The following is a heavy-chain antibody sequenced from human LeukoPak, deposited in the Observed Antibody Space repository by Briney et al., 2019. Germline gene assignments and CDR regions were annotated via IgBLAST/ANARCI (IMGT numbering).Heavy chain of an antibody. J-gene: IGHJ3*02. CDR1: GFSFTNAW. CDR3: AKLVDSMIGDAFDI. Sequence: GESLRLSCVASGFSFTNAWMSWVRQAPGKGLEWVGHMKSSADGGTTDYAAPVKGRFIISRDDSKDTLYLQVNSLRAEDTAVYYCAKLVDSMIGDAFDIWGQGTMVTVCS. D-gene: IGHD3-16*01. V-gene: IGHV3-15*01. CDR2: MKSSADGGTT.